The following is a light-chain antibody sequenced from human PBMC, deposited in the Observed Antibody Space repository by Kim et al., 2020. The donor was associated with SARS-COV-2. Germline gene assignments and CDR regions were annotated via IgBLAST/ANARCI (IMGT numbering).Light chain of an antibody. V-gene: IGLV5-37*01. J-gene: IGLJ2*01. CDR3: MIWPRNAVL. CDR1: GVIRSGGYT. CDR2: YFSGTDK. Sequence: CNLPGVIRSGGYTVYWCQKRPGRPPRYQRYYFSGTDKGLASGDTSRFAGSNDASADTGIFLISGLQSEDEADYYCMIWPRNAVLFGGRTQLTVL.